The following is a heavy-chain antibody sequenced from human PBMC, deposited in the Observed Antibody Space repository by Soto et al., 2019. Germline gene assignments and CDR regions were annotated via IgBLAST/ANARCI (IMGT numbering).Heavy chain of an antibody. V-gene: IGHV4-39*01. J-gene: IGHJ4*02. Sequence: QLQLQESGPGLVKPSETLSLTCTVSGGSISGNFYYWGWIRQPPGKGLEWIASISNSASINANPSPTSRVTISVDTSKNEFSLRLASVTAMDTAVYYCARVGGVPGSSPGLAYWGQGIVVTVSS. CDR3: ARVGGVPGSSPGLAY. D-gene: IGHD6-13*01. CDR2: ISNSASI. CDR1: GGSISGNFYY.